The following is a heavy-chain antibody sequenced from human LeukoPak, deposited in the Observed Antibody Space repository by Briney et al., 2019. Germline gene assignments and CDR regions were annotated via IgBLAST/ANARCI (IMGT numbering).Heavy chain of an antibody. CDR1: GFTFSSYA. CDR3: AKDDAYGVPGRSFEY. J-gene: IGHJ4*02. D-gene: IGHD4-17*01. Sequence: PGGSLRLSCAASGFTFSSYAMSWVRQAPGKGLEWVSAISGSCGSTYYADSVKGRFTISRDNSKNTLYLQMNSLRAEDTAVYYCAKDDAYGVPGRSFEYWGQGTLVTVSS. V-gene: IGHV3-23*01. CDR2: ISGSCGST.